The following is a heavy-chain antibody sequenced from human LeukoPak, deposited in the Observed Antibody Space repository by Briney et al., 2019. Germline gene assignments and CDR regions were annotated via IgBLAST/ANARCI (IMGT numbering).Heavy chain of an antibody. D-gene: IGHD6-13*01. CDR3: ARVLETGYSSSWYYFDY. CDR2: ISAYNGNT. Sequence: ASVKVSCKPSGYTFTSYGISWVRQAPGQGLEWMGWISAYNGNTNYAQKLQGRVTMTTDTSTSTAYMELRSLRSDDTAVYYCARVLETGYSSSWYYFDYWGQGTLVTVSS. J-gene: IGHJ4*02. CDR1: GYTFTSYG. V-gene: IGHV1-18*01.